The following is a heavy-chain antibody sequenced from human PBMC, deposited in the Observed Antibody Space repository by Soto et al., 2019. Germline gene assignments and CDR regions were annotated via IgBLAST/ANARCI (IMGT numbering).Heavy chain of an antibody. Sequence: SETLSLTCTVSGGSISSYYWSWIRQPPGKGLEWIGYIYYSGSTNYNPSLKSRVTISVDTSKNQFSLKLSSVTAADTAVYYCARDIEASSGWRYYYGMDVWGQGTTVTVSS. D-gene: IGHD6-19*01. CDR1: GGSISSYY. CDR3: ARDIEASSGWRYYYGMDV. CDR2: IYYSGST. V-gene: IGHV4-59*01. J-gene: IGHJ6*02.